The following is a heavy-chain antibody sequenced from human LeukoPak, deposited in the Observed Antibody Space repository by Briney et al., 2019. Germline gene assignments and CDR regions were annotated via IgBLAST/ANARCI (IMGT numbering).Heavy chain of an antibody. CDR3: ARDLEGYCSGGSCQPGMDV. J-gene: IGHJ6*02. D-gene: IGHD2-15*01. V-gene: IGHV3-66*01. Sequence: GGSLRLSCAASGFTVSGNYMSWVRQAPGKGLEWVSVIYSGGSTYYADSVKGRFTISRDNSKNTLYLQMNSLRAEDTAVYYCARDLEGYCSGGSCQPGMDVWGQGTTVTVSS. CDR1: GFTVSGNY. CDR2: IYSGGST.